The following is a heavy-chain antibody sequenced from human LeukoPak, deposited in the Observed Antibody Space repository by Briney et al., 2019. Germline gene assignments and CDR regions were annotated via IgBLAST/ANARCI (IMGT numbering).Heavy chain of an antibody. V-gene: IGHV1-2*02. D-gene: IGHD3-16*01. CDR3: AREGGGLVY. CDR1: GYTFTDYF. Sequence: ASVKVSCKASGYTFTDYFIHWVRQAPGQGLEWMGWMNPNSGGTNYQNRFNMTRDTSISTAYMELNSLTSDDTAGYYGAREGGGLVYWGQGTLVTVSS. J-gene: IGHJ4*02. CDR2: MNPNSGGT.